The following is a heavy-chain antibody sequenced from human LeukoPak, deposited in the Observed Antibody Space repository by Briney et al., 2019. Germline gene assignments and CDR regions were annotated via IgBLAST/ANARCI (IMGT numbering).Heavy chain of an antibody. CDR3: AREIQRGYSYEKFDY. D-gene: IGHD5-18*01. Sequence: GGSLRLSCAASGFTFSSYSMNWVRQAPGKGLEWVSSISSSSSYIYYADSVKGRFTISRDNAKNSLYLQMNSLRAEDAAVYYCAREIQRGYSYEKFDYWGQGTLVTVSS. J-gene: IGHJ4*02. CDR2: ISSSSSYI. CDR1: GFTFSSYS. V-gene: IGHV3-21*01.